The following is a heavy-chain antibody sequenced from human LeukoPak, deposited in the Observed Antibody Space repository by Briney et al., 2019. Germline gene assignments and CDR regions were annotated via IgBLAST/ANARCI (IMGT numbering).Heavy chain of an antibody. J-gene: IGHJ6*03. V-gene: IGHV1-2*02. CDR1: GYTFTGYY. Sequence: ASVKVSCKASGYTFTGYYMHWVRQAPGQGLEWMGWINPNSGGTNYAQKFQGRVTMTRDTSIGTAYMELSRLRSDDTAVYYCARMTTVTYYYYYYMDVWGKGTTVTVSS. CDR2: INPNSGGT. CDR3: ARMTTVTYYYYYYMDV. D-gene: IGHD4-17*01.